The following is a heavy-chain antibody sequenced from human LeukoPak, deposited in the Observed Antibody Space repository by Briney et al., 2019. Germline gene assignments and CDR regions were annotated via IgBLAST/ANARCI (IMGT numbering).Heavy chain of an antibody. CDR3: ASGVYYYDSSGYYSQFGY. CDR2: ISGSGGST. D-gene: IGHD3-22*01. CDR1: GFTLSSYE. V-gene: IGHV3-23*01. J-gene: IGHJ4*02. Sequence: PGGSLRLSCIVSGFTLSSYEMSWIRQAPGKGLEWVSAISGSGGSTYYADSVKGRFTISRDNSKNTLYLQMNSLRAEDTAVYYCASGVYYYDSSGYYSQFGYWGQGTLVTVSS.